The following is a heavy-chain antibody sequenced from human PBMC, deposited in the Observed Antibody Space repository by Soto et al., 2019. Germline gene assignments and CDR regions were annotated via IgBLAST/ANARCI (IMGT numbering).Heavy chain of an antibody. D-gene: IGHD5-12*01. V-gene: IGHV1-46*01. J-gene: IGHJ4*02. CDR1: GYTFTSYY. Sequence: ASVKVSCKASGYTFTSYYMHWVRQAPGQGLEWMGIINPSGGSTSYAQKFQGRFTISRDNSKNTLYLQMGSLRVEDTGVYYCARAPGYSGYDALDYWGQGTLVTVSS. CDR3: ARAPGYSGYDALDY. CDR2: INPSGGST.